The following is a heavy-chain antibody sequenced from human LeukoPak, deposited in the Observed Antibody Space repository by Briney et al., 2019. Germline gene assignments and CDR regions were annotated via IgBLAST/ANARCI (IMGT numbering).Heavy chain of an antibody. Sequence: ASVKVSCKASGYTFNTYGISWVRQAPGQGLEWMGWISLYNGNAKYAQKLQGRVTITTDTSTNTAYMELRSLRSDDTAVYYCASRPQDGHDPAENFDYWGQGTLVTVSS. CDR3: ASRPQDGHDPAENFDY. D-gene: IGHD4-17*01. J-gene: IGHJ4*02. CDR1: GYTFNTYG. CDR2: ISLYNGNA. V-gene: IGHV1-18*01.